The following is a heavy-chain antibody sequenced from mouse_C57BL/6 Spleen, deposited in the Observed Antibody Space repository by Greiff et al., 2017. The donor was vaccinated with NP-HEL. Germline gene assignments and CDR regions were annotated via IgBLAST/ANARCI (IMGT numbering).Heavy chain of an antibody. J-gene: IGHJ1*03. V-gene: IGHV5-4*03. Sequence: EVKLVESGGGLVKPGGSLKLSCAASGFTFSSYAMSWVRQTPEKRLEWVATISDGGSYTYYPDNVKGRFTISRDNAKNNLYLQMSHLKYEDTAMYYCARGEGYFDVWGTGTTVTVSS. CDR1: GFTFSSYA. CDR2: ISDGGSYT. CDR3: ARGEGYFDV.